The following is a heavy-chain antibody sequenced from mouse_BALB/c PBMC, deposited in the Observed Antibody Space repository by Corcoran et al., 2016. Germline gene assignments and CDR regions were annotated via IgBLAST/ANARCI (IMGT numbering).Heavy chain of an antibody. CDR1: GYTFTDYN. D-gene: IGHD1-1*01. CDR3: ARWGITTFDY. V-gene: IGHV1-18*01. CDR2: INPRSGGT. J-gene: IGHJ2*01. Sequence: EVLLQQSGPELVKPGTSVKISCKASGYTFTDYNMDWVRQSHGKSLEWFGDINPRSGGTIYNQTFKGKATLTLDKSSSTAYMELRSLTSEDTAVYSCARWGITTFDYWAQGTTVTVSS.